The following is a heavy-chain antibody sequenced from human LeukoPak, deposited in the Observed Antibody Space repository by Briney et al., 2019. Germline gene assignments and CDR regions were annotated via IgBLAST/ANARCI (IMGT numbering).Heavy chain of an antibody. CDR2: INHSGST. CDR1: GGSFSGYY. Sequence: SETLSLTCAVYGGSFSGYYWSWIRQPPGKGLEWIGEINHSGSTNYNPSLKSRVTISVDTSKNQFSLKLSSVTAADTAVYYCARGVRITMVRGVPFNYGMDVWGKGTTVAVSS. CDR3: ARGVRITMVRGVPFNYGMDV. D-gene: IGHD3-10*01. V-gene: IGHV4-34*01. J-gene: IGHJ6*04.